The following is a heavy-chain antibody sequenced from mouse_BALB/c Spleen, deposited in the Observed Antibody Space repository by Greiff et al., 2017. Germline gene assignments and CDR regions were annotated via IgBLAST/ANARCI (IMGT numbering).Heavy chain of an antibody. J-gene: IGHJ2*01. CDR2: ISSGGSYT. Sequence: EVHLVESGGGLVKPGGSLKLSCAASGFTFSSYAMSWVRQTPEKRLEWVATISSGGSYTYYPDSVKGRFTISRDNAKNTLYLQMSSLRSEDTAMYYCARVYYGYRYCFDYWGQGTTLTVSA. V-gene: IGHV5-9-3*01. D-gene: IGHD1-2*01. CDR1: GFTFSSYA. CDR3: ARVYYGYRYCFDY.